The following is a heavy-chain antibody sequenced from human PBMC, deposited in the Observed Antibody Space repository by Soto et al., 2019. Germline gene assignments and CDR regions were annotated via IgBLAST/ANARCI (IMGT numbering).Heavy chain of an antibody. CDR1: GYTFTNYD. CDR2: MNPDSGNT. Sequence: QVQLVQSGAEVKKPGASVKVSCKASGYTFTNYDIHWVRQATGQGLEWMGWMNPDSGNTGQSKQFQGRVTMTRDTSISTAYMEMSSLRFEDTAVYYWARGRFRRTWFDPWGQGTLVTVSS. CDR3: ARGRFRRTWFDP. J-gene: IGHJ5*02. D-gene: IGHD3-16*01. V-gene: IGHV1-8*01.